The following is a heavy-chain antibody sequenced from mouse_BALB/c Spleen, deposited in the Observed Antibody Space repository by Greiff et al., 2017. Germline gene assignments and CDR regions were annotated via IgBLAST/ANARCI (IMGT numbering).Heavy chain of an antibody. D-gene: IGHD2-12*01. CDR1: GFTFSSYG. CDR2: INSNGGST. J-gene: IGHJ4*01. V-gene: IGHV5-6-3*01. Sequence: EVKLMESGGGLVQPGGSLKLSCAASGFTFSSYGMSWVRQTPDKRLELVATINSNGGSTYYPDSVKGRFTISRDNAKNTLYLQMSSLKSEDTAMYYCARDLELLYYYAMDYWGQGTSVTVSS. CDR3: ARDLELLYYYAMDY.